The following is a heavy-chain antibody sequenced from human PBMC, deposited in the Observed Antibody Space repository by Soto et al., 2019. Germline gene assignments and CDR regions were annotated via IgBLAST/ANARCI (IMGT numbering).Heavy chain of an antibody. D-gene: IGHD3-22*01. CDR1: GFTVSSNY. CDR2: IYSGGST. Sequence: LRLSCAASGFTVSSNYMSWVRQAPGKGLEWVSVIYSGGSTYYADSVKGRFTISRDTSKNTLYLQMNSLRAEDTAVYYCARDSRGYYDSTRYGMDVWGQGTTVTVSS. V-gene: IGHV3-53*01. CDR3: ARDSRGYYDSTRYGMDV. J-gene: IGHJ6*02.